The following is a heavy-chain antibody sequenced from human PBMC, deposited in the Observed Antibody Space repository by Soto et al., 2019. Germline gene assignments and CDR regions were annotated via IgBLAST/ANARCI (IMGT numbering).Heavy chain of an antibody. V-gene: IGHV3-48*03. Sequence: GSLSLSCAASGCIFIVYEMHWVRQAPSKGLEWVSSISSSGGSRYYADSVKGRFTISRDNAKNSLYLQMNSLRAEDTAIYYCARGSGSQPYYYFYGLDVWGQGTTVTVSS. CDR2: ISSSGGSR. D-gene: IGHD1-26*01. J-gene: IGHJ6*02. CDR3: ARGSGSQPYYYFYGLDV. CDR1: GCIFIVYE.